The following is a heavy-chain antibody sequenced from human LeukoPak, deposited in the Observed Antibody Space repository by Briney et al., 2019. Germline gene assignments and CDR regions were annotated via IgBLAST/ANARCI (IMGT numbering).Heavy chain of an antibody. CDR2: IYYSGST. V-gene: IGHV4-39*01. J-gene: IGHJ4*02. CDR3: ARQTLADTIDY. CDR1: GGSISSVSYY. Sequence: SETLSLTCTVSGGSISSVSYYWGWISQPPGKGLEWIGSIYYSGSTYYNPSLKSRVTMSVDTSKNQFSLKLSSVAAADTALYYCARQTLADTIDYWGQGTLVTVSS. D-gene: IGHD6-19*01.